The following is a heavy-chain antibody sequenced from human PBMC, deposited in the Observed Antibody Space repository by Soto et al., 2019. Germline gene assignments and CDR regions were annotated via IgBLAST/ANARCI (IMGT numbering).Heavy chain of an antibody. Sequence: ASVKVSCKASGYTFTSYGISWVRQAPGQGLEWMGWISAYNGNTNYAQKLQGRVTMTTDTSTSTAYMELRSLRSDDTAVYHCARDYGDYVVAYYFDYWGQGTLVTVSS. V-gene: IGHV1-18*01. CDR3: ARDYGDYVVAYYFDY. D-gene: IGHD4-17*01. J-gene: IGHJ4*02. CDR1: GYTFTSYG. CDR2: ISAYNGNT.